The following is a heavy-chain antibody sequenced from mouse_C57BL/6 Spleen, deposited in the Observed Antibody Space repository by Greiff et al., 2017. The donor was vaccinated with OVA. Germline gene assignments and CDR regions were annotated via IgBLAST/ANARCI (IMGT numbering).Heavy chain of an antibody. D-gene: IGHD4-1*02. CDR3: TRGTTGTRAMDY. V-gene: IGHV5-9-1*02. CDR1: GFTFSSYA. J-gene: IGHJ4*01. Sequence: EVMLVESGEGLVKPGGSLKLSCAASGFTFSSYAMSWVRQTPEKRLEWVAYISSGGDYIYYADTVKGRFTISRDNARNTLYLQMRSLKSEDTAMYYCTRGTTGTRAMDYWGQGTSVTVSS. CDR2: ISSGGDYI.